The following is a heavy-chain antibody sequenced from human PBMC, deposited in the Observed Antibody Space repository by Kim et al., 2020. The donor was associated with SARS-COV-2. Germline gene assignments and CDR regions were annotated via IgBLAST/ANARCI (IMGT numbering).Heavy chain of an antibody. V-gene: IGHV3-33*06. CDR3: AKDRGYSGYEEFLLEH. J-gene: IGHJ1*01. D-gene: IGHD5-12*01. Sequence: VKVRFTSSRDNSKNTLYLQMHSRRAEDTAVYYCAKDRGYSGYEEFLLEHWGQGTLVTVSS.